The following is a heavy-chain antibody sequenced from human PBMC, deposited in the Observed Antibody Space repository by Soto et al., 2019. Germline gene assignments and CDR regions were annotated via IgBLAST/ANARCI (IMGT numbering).Heavy chain of an antibody. V-gene: IGHV3-21*01. J-gene: IGHJ4*02. CDR1: GFTLSSYS. CDR3: ARPYGSGSYPTV. D-gene: IGHD3-10*01. Sequence: EVQLVESGGGLVKPGGSLRLSCAASGFTLSSYSMNWVRQAPGKGLEWVSSISSSSTYIYYADSVKGRFTISRDNAKNSLYLQMNSLRAEDTAVYYCARPYGSGSYPTVWGQGTLVTVSS. CDR2: ISSSSTYI.